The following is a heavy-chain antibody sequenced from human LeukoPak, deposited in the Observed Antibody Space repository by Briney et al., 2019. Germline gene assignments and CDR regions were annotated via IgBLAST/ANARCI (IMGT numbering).Heavy chain of an antibody. CDR3: ARRCASTSCYGDFDY. D-gene: IGHD2-2*01. CDR2: ISSTSSSI. Sequence: GGSLRLSCAASGFTFSGYSMNWVRQAPGKGLEWVSYISSTSSSIYYADSVKGRFTISRDNAKNPLYLQMNSLRAEDTAVYYCARRCASTSCYGDFDYWGQGTLVTVSS. CDR1: GFTFSGYS. J-gene: IGHJ4*02. V-gene: IGHV3-48*01.